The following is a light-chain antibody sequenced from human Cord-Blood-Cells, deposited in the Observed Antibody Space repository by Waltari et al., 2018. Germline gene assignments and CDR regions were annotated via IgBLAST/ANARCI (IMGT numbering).Light chain of an antibody. CDR2: LNSDGSH. CDR1: SGHSSYA. Sequence: QLVLTQSPSASASLGASVKLTCTLSSGHSSYAIAWPQQQPEKGPRYLMKLNSDGSHSKGDGIPDRFSGSSSGAERYLAISSLQSEDGADYYCQTWGTGIHWVFGGGTKLTVL. V-gene: IGLV4-69*01. CDR3: QTWGTGIHWV. J-gene: IGLJ3*02.